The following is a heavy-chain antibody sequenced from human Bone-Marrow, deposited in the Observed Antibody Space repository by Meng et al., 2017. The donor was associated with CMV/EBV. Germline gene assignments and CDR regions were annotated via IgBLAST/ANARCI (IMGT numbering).Heavy chain of an antibody. V-gene: IGHV3-30*02. CDR2: IRYDGSNK. CDR3: AKDAARVYSTVIHY. D-gene: IGHD4-17*01. J-gene: IGHJ4*02. CDR1: GFKLSSYS. Sequence: GGSLRLSCAASGFKLSSYSMNWVRQAPGKGLEWVTFIRYDGSNKYYADFVKGRFTISRDNSKSTLYLQMNSLRSEDTAVYYCAKDAARVYSTVIHYWGQGTLVTVSS.